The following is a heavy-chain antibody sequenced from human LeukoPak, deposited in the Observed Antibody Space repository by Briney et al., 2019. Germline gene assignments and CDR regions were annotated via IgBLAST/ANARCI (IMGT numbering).Heavy chain of an antibody. V-gene: IGHV4-59*01. Sequence: SETLSLTCAVSGVSISTYSWSWIRQPPGKGLEWIGYISYSGSTSYNPSLRSRVTISVDTSKNQFSLKLSSVTAADTAVYYCATDGNFDLWGRGTLVTVSS. CDR2: ISYSGST. J-gene: IGHJ2*01. CDR1: GVSISTYS. CDR3: ATDGNFDL. D-gene: IGHD1-26*01.